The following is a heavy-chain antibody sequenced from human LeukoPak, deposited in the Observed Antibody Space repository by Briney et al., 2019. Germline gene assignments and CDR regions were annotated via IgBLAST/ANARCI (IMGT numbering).Heavy chain of an antibody. Sequence: SETLSLTCTVSGGSISGYCWSWIRQPPGKGLEWIGYISYSGSTNYNPSLRSRVSISVDTSKNQFSLNLSSLTAADTAVYYCARHGSGWSFDYWGQGTLITVSS. J-gene: IGHJ4*02. CDR3: ARHGSGWSFDY. CDR1: GGSISGYC. V-gene: IGHV4-59*08. CDR2: ISYSGST. D-gene: IGHD6-19*01.